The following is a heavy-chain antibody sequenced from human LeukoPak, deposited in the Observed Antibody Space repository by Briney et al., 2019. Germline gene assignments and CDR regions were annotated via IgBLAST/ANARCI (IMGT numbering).Heavy chain of an antibody. V-gene: IGHV3-30*03. CDR1: GFTFSSYG. Sequence: GGSLRLSCAASGFTFSSYGMHWVRQAPGKGLEWVAVISYDGSNKYYADSVKGRFTISRDNSKNTLYLQMNSLRAEDTAVYCCATLGAAAGDWGQGTLVTVSS. CDR3: ATLGAAAGD. J-gene: IGHJ4*02. D-gene: IGHD6-13*01. CDR2: ISYDGSNK.